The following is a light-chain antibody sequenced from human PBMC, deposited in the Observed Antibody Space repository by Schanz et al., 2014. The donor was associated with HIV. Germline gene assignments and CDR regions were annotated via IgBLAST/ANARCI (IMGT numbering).Light chain of an antibody. CDR3: AAWDDNLNGPV. CDR1: SSDIGNYNY. J-gene: IGLJ7*01. V-gene: IGLV1-44*01. Sequence: QSVLTQPPSASGSPGQSVTISCAGTSSDIGNYNYVSWYQHLPGTAPKLLIYSNNQRPSGVPDRFSGSKSGTSGSLAISGLQSEDEADYYCAAWDDNLNGPVFGGGTQLTVL. CDR2: SNN.